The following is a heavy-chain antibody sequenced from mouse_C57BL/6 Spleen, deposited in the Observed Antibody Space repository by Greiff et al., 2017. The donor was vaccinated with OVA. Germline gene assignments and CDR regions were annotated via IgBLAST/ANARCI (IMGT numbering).Heavy chain of an antibody. V-gene: IGHV1-82*01. Sequence: QVQLQQSGPELVKPGASVKISCKASGYAFSSSWMNWVKQRPGKGLEWIGRIYPGDGDTNYNGKFKGKATLTADKSSSTAYMQLSSLTSEDSAVYFCARRPSHYDYDDGFAYWGQGTLVTVSA. CDR1: GYAFSSSW. J-gene: IGHJ3*01. CDR2: IYPGDGDT. CDR3: ARRPSHYDYDDGFAY. D-gene: IGHD2-4*01.